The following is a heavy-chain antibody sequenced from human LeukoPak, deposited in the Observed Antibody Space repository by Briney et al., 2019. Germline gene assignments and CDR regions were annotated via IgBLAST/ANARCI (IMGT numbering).Heavy chain of an antibody. Sequence: GGSLRLSCAASGFTVSSNYMSWVRKAPGKGLEWVSVIYSGGSTYYADSVKGRFTISRDNSKSTLYLQMNSLRAEDTAVYYCARVTFYYYYMDVWGKGTTVTVSS. CDR3: ARVTFYYYYMDV. V-gene: IGHV3-66*02. CDR2: IYSGGST. J-gene: IGHJ6*03. CDR1: GFTVSSNY.